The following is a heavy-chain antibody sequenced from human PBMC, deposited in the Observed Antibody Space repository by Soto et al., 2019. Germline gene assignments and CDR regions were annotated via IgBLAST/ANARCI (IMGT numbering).Heavy chain of an antibody. V-gene: IGHV4-31*03. J-gene: IGHJ3*01. Sequence: QVQLRESGPGLVKPSQTLSLTCTVSGGSISTGGFYWHWIRQYPGKGLEWIGSIFYSGRTSDNPCFTSRVTMSIEASKNRFSLRRSSVTAADTAVYYCAQAVVFTGGDAFDVWGQGRLVTVSS. CDR2: IFYSGRT. CDR1: GGSISTGGFY. CDR3: AQAVVFTGGDAFDV. D-gene: IGHD2-8*02.